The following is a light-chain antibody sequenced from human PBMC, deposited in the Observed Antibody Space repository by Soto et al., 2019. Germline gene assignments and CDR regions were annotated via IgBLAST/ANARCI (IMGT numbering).Light chain of an antibody. Sequence: EIVLTQSPATLSLSPGERATLSCRASQSVRNDLVWYHQKPGQAHRVLIYSASNRATGIPARFSGSGSGTDFTLTISSLEPEDCAVYYCQQRTNCPPTFGGGTKVEMK. CDR3: QQRTNCPPT. CDR1: QSVRND. J-gene: IGKJ4*02. CDR2: SAS. V-gene: IGKV3-11*01.